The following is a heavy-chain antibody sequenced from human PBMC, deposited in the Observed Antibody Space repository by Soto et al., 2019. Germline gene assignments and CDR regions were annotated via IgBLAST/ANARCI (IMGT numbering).Heavy chain of an antibody. D-gene: IGHD6-25*01. CDR3: AKDRLANPPYYYYYYGLDV. Sequence: QVQLVESGGGVVQPGRSLRLSCAASGFTFSSYGMHWVRQAPGKGLEWVAIISYDGSNKYYAESVKGRFTISRDKSKNTLYLQMNSLRAADTAVYYCAKDRLANPPYYYYYYGLDVW. V-gene: IGHV3-30*18. J-gene: IGHJ6*01. CDR1: GFTFSSYG. CDR2: ISYDGSNK.